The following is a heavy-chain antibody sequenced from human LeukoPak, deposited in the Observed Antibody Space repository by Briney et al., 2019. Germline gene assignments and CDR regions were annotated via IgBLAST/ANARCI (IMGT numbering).Heavy chain of an antibody. D-gene: IGHD6-13*01. V-gene: IGHV4-59*08. J-gene: IGHJ4*02. CDR2: IYYSGST. CDR1: GGSISSYY. Sequence: SETLSLTCTVSGGSISSYYWSWIRQPPGKGLEWIGYIYYSGSTNYNPSLKSRVTISVDTSKNQFSLKPSSVTAADTAVYYCASSNRAAAGTLYFDYWGQGTLVTVSS. CDR3: ASSNRAAAGTLYFDY.